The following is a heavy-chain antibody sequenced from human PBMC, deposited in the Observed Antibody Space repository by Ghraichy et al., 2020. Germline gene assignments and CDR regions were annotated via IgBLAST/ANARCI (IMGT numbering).Heavy chain of an antibody. CDR1: GFTFSSYE. CDR2: ISSSGSNI. Sequence: GGSLRLSCAASGFTFSSYEMNWVRQAPGKGLEWVAYISSSGSNIYYADSVKGRFTISRDNAKNSLYLQMNSLRAEDTAVYYCARDYVYVFDYWGQGTLVTVSS. J-gene: IGHJ4*02. V-gene: IGHV3-48*03. D-gene: IGHD5/OR15-5a*01. CDR3: ARDYVYVFDY.